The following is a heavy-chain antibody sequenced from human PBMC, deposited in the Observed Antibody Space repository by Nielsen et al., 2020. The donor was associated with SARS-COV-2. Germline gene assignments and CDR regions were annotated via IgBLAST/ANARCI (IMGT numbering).Heavy chain of an antibody. V-gene: IGHV4-31*03. J-gene: IGHJ6*02. CDR2: IYFSGRT. Sequence: TLSLTCTVSGGSISSGGYCWSWIRHHPGKGLEWIGYIYFSGRTCYNPFLKSRVTISVDTSKNQFSLSLRSVTAADTAVYYCARESSGYDHYNYGMDVWGQGTTVSVSS. D-gene: IGHD5-12*01. CDR3: ARESSGYDHYNYGMDV. CDR1: GGSISSGGYC.